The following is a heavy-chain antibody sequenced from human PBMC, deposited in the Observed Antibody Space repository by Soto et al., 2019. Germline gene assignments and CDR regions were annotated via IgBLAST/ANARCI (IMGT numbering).Heavy chain of an antibody. CDR3: ARLFSLADGYSSGWYNYYYGMDV. Sequence: SETLSLTCTVSGGSISSYYWSWIRQPPGKGLEWIGYIYYSGSTNYNPSLKSRVTISVDTSKNQFSLKLSSVTAADTAVYYCARLFSLADGYSSGWYNYYYGMDVWGQGTTVTVSS. CDR2: IYYSGST. V-gene: IGHV4-59*08. D-gene: IGHD6-19*01. J-gene: IGHJ6*02. CDR1: GGSISSYY.